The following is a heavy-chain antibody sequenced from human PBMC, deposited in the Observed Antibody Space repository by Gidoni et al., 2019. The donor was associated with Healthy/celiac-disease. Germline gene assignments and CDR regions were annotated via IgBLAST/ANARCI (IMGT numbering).Heavy chain of an antibody. CDR1: GFTFSSYA. D-gene: IGHD4-17*01. V-gene: IGHV3-23*04. J-gene: IGHJ5*02. CDR2: ISGSGGST. Sequence: EVQLVESGGGLVQPGGSLRLSCAASGFTFSSYARSWVRQAPGKGLEWVSAISGSGGSTYYADSVKGRFTSSRDNSKNTLYLQMNSLRAEDTAVYYCAERDTYGDYNWFDPWGQGTLVTVSS. CDR3: AERDTYGDYNWFDP.